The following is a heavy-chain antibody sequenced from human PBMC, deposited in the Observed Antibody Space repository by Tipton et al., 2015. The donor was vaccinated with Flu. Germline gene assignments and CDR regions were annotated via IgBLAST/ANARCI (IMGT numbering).Heavy chain of an antibody. V-gene: IGHV4-34*01. D-gene: IGHD3-9*01. CDR3: TRKEYDILSGYYNGVDY. CDR1: GGSFSGYY. J-gene: IGHJ4*02. CDR2: INHSGST. Sequence: GLVKPSETLSLTCAVYGGSFSGYYWSWIRQPPGKGLEWIGEINHSGSTNYNPPLKSRVTISVDTSKNQFSLKLSSVTAADTAVYYCTRKEYDILSGYYNGVDYWGQGTLVTVSS.